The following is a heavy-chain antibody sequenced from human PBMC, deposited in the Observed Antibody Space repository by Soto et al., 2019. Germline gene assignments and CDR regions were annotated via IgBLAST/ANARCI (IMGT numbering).Heavy chain of an antibody. CDR2: IIPIFGTA. CDR3: ARTGYSNDRKFDY. Sequence: ASVKVSCKASGGTFSSYAISWVRQAPGQGLEWMGGIIPIFGTANYAQKFQGRVTITADESTSTAYMELRSLRSEDTAVYYCARTGYSNDRKFDYWGQGTLVTVSS. V-gene: IGHV1-69*13. CDR1: GGTFSSYA. D-gene: IGHD5-18*01. J-gene: IGHJ4*02.